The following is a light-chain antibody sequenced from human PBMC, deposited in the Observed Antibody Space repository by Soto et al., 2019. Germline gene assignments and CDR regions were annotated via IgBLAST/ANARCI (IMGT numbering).Light chain of an antibody. CDR3: CSLTTSHTYV. CDR1: SSDIGHYDY. CDR2: HVT. J-gene: IGLJ1*01. V-gene: IGLV2-14*03. Sequence: QSALTQPASVSGSPGQSITISCTGSSSDIGHYDYVSWYQQHPGKAPKLMIYHVTYRPSGVSNRYSGSKSGNAASLTIFGLQPDDDADYYCCSLTTSHTYVFGSGTKLTVL.